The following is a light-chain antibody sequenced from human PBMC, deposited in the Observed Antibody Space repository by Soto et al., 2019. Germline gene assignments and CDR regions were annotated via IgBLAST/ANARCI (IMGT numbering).Light chain of an antibody. V-gene: IGLV1-44*01. CDR2: SEN. Sequence: QSVLTQPPSASGTPGQRVAISCSGSNSNIGRNPVNWYQHLPGTAPKLLIYSENQRPSGVPDRFSGSKSGTSASLAISGLQSEDEADYYCAAWDDRLNGYVFGTGTKSPS. J-gene: IGLJ1*01. CDR1: NSNIGRNP. CDR3: AAWDDRLNGYV.